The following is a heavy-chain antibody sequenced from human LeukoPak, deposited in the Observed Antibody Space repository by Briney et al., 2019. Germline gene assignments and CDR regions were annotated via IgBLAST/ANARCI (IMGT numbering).Heavy chain of an antibody. CDR1: GFTFSSYG. Sequence: PGGSLRLSCSASGFTFSSYGMHWVRQAPGKGLEWVAFIRYDGSNEYYADSVKGRFTIFRDNSKNTLYLQMNSLRAEDTAVYYCAKALLGSSRFDAFDIWGQGTMVTVSS. D-gene: IGHD6-13*01. V-gene: IGHV3-30*02. CDR2: IRYDGSNE. J-gene: IGHJ3*02. CDR3: AKALLGSSRFDAFDI.